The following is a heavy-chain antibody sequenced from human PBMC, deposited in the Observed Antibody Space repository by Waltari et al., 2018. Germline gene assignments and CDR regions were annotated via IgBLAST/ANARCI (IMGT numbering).Heavy chain of an antibody. D-gene: IGHD4-17*01. CDR2: ISPNSGVT. V-gene: IGHV1-2*02. CDR1: GYSFNGYY. Sequence: QVQLVQSGAEVKKPGASVTVSCRASGYSFNGYYIHWVRQAPGQGLEWMGWISPNSGVTNYAQKFQARVTMTRDTSISTAYLELSRLTSDDTAIYYCARDPRWAVTKDYFDFWGQGTLVTVSS. J-gene: IGHJ4*02. CDR3: ARDPRWAVTKDYFDF.